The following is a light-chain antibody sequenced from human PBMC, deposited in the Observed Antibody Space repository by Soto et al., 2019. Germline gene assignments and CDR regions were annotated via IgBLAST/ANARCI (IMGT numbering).Light chain of an antibody. CDR3: SAYTTTSTLI. CDR1: SSDVGGYGY. V-gene: IGLV2-14*01. Sequence: QSVLTQPASVSGSPGQSVTISCTGTSSDVGGYGYVSWYQQHPGTAPKLMLYEVNNRPSGVSNRFSGSKSGNTASLIISGLQTEDEADYYCSAYTTTSTLIFGTGTKVTVL. CDR2: EVN. J-gene: IGLJ1*01.